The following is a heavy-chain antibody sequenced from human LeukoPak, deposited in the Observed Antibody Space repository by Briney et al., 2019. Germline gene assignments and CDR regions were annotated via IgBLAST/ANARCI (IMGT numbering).Heavy chain of an antibody. D-gene: IGHD3-22*01. CDR1: GGSISSGGYY. CDR3: ARDTGYLGSNYGMDV. J-gene: IGHJ6*02. CDR2: RHYSGST. Sequence: SETLSLTCTVSGGSISSGGYYWSWIRQHPGKGLEWIGYRHYSGSTNCNPSLKSRVTISVDTSKNQFSLNLSSVTAADTAIYYCARDTGYLGSNYGMDVWGQGTTVTVSS. V-gene: IGHV4-61*08.